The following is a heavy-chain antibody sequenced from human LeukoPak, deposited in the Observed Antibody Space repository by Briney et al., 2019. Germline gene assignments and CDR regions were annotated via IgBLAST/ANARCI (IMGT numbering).Heavy chain of an antibody. J-gene: IGHJ4*02. D-gene: IGHD5-18*01. CDR3: ARGRRGYSYGLF. Sequence: ASVKVSCKASGYTFTRYDINGVRQATGQGLEWMGWMNPNSGNTGYAQKFQGRVTMPRNTSISTAYMELGSLRSEDTAVYYCARGRRGYSYGLFWGQGTLVTVSS. CDR2: MNPNSGNT. CDR1: GYTFTRYD. V-gene: IGHV1-8*01.